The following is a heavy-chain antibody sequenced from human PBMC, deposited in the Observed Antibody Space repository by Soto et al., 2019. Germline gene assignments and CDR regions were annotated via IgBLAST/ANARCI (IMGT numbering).Heavy chain of an antibody. D-gene: IGHD3-22*01. J-gene: IGHJ4*02. Sequence: GGSLRLSCAASGFTFSSYGMHWVRQAPGKGLEWVAVIWYDGSNKYYADSVKGRFTISRDNSKNTLYLQMNSLRAEDTAVYYCAREMIVYYYDSSAPSGYFDYWGQGTLVTVSS. CDR2: IWYDGSNK. CDR3: AREMIVYYYDSSAPSGYFDY. V-gene: IGHV3-33*01. CDR1: GFTFSSYG.